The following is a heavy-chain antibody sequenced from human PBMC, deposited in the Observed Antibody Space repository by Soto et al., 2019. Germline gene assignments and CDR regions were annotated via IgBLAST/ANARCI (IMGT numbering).Heavy chain of an antibody. V-gene: IGHV1-69*13. CDR1: GGTFSSYA. CDR3: ARGNVVVIRENWFDP. Sequence: VASVKVSCKASGGTFSSYAISCVRQAPGQGLEWMGGIIPIFGTANYAQKFQGRVTITADESTSTAYMELSSLRSEDTAVYYCARGNVVVIRENWFDPWGQGTLVTVSS. J-gene: IGHJ5*02. D-gene: IGHD3-22*01. CDR2: IIPIFGTA.